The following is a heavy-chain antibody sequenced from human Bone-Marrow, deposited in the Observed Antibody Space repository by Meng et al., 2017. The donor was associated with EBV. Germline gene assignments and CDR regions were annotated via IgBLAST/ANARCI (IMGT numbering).Heavy chain of an antibody. V-gene: IGHV1-18*01. D-gene: IGHD1-26*01. J-gene: IGHJ5*02. CDR1: GYRFTTYG. CDR2: ITTYSGNT. CDR3: ARANSGSYWFDP. Sequence: QVQLVQSGAEVKKPGASVKLSCKTSGYRFTTYGISWVRQAPGQGLEWMGWITTYSGNTDYPQKFQGRVTMTTDTSTTTVYMELRSLRSDDTAVYYCARANSGSYWFDPWGQGTMVTVS.